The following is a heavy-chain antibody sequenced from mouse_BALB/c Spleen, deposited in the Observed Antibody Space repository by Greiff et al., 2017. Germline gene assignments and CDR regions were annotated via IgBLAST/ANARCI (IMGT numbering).Heavy chain of an antibody. V-gene: IGHV1S56*01. CDR2: IYPGNVNT. J-gene: IGHJ4*01. CDR1: GYTFTSYY. Sequence: QVQLQQSGPELVKPGASVRISCKASGYTFTSYYIHWVKQRPGQGLEWIGWIYPGNVNTKYNEKFKGKATLTADKSSSTAYMQLSSLTSEDSAVYFCASGGMDYWGQGTSVTVSS. CDR3: ASGGMDY.